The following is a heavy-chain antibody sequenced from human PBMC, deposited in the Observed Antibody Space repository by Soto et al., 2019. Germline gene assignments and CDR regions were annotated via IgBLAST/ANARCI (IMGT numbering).Heavy chain of an antibody. CDR3: EAEMTFGKLSVV. D-gene: IGHD3-16*02. CDR1: GDTDTNYV. CDR2: IFPKFGTT. V-gene: IGHV1-69*01. J-gene: IGHJ6*02. Sequence: QVQLVQSGAEVKKPGSSVKVSCKASGDTDTNYVISWVRQAPGQGLEWMGGIFPKFGTTYSAQKLQDRLTISADESTSTVYMQLSSLRLDDTAVYYCEAEMTFGKLSVVWGQGTTVTVSS.